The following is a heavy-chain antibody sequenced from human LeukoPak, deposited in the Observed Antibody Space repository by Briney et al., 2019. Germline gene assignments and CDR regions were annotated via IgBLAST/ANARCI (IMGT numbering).Heavy chain of an antibody. J-gene: IGHJ4*02. Sequence: SETLSLTCAVYGGSFSGYYWSWLRQPPGKGLEWIGRIYTSGSTNYNPSLRSRVTMSVDTSKNQFSLKLSSVTAADTAVYYCAREVVVAATYDYWGQGTLVTVSS. V-gene: IGHV4-59*10. CDR2: IYTSGST. CDR1: GGSFSGYY. D-gene: IGHD2-15*01. CDR3: AREVVVAATYDY.